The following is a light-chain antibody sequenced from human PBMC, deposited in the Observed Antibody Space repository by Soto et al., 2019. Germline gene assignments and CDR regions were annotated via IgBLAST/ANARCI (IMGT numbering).Light chain of an antibody. V-gene: IGKV1-5*03. CDR2: RSS. Sequence: DIQMTQSPSTLSESVGDRVTITCRASQSISLWLAWYQQKPGRAPKLLIYRSSNLETGVPSRFSGGGSGTEFTLTISSLQPDDLATYYCQEYNSDSRTFGQGTKVEIK. CDR3: QEYNSDSRT. J-gene: IGKJ1*01. CDR1: QSISLW.